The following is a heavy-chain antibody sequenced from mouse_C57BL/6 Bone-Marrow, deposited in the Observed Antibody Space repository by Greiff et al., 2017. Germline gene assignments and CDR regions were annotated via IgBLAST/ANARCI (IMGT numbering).Heavy chain of an antibody. CDR1: GYTFTSYW. Sequence: QVQLQQPGAELVKPGASVKMSCKASGYTFTSYWITWVKQRPGQGLEWIGDIYPGSGSTNYNEKFKSKATLTVDTSSSTAYMQLSSLTSEDSAVYYCARGKGLLPYAMDYWGQGTSVTVSS. CDR2: IYPGSGST. V-gene: IGHV1-55*01. CDR3: ARGKGLLPYAMDY. J-gene: IGHJ4*01. D-gene: IGHD1-1*01.